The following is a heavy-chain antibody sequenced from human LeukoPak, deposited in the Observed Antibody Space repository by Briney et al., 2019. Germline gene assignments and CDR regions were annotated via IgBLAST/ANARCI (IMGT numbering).Heavy chain of an antibody. V-gene: IGHV4-59*08. CDR3: ARLYRGLAAFDI. D-gene: IGHD2-2*02. CDR1: GGSISSYY. J-gene: IGHJ3*02. CDR2: IYYSGST. Sequence: SETLSLTCTVSGGSISSYYWSWIRQPPGKGLEWIGYIYYSGSTNYNPSLKSRVTISVDTSKNQFSLKLSSVTAADTAVYYCARLYRGLAAFDIWGQGTMVTVSS.